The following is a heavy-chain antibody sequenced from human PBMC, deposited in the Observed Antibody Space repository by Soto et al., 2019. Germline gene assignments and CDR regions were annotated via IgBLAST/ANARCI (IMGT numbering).Heavy chain of an antibody. J-gene: IGHJ4*02. D-gene: IGHD6-13*01. V-gene: IGHV3-23*01. CDR2: ISGSGGST. CDR3: AKDLRQQLVEVDY. Sequence: GGSLRLSCAGSGFTFTSYAMSWVRQAPGKGLEWVSTISGSGGSTYYADFVKGRFTISRDNSKNTLYLQMNSLRAEDTALFYCAKDLRQQLVEVDYWGQGTLVTVSS. CDR1: GFTFTSYA.